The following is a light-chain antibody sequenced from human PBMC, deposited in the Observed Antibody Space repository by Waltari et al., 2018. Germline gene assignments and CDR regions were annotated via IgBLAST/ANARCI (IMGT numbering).Light chain of an antibody. CDR3: SAWDNSLSSGL. Sequence: QSVLTQPPSASGAPGQRVTISCTGSSSNIGAGYYVSWYQQFPGTAPKLLIYEKNKRPSGASDRFSGSKSGTSASLTITGLQSEDEADYYCSAWDNSLSSGLFGGGTRLTVL. CDR2: EKN. CDR1: SSNIGAGYY. J-gene: IGLJ2*01. V-gene: IGLV1-40*01.